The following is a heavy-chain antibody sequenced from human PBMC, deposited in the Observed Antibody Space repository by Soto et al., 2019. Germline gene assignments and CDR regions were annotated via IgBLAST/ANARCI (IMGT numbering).Heavy chain of an antibody. CDR1: GFTFSSYS. Sequence: GGSLRLSCAASGFTFSSYSMNWVRQAPGKGLEWVSYISSSSSTIYYADSEKGRFTISRDNAKNSLYLQMNSLRAEDTVVYYCARHPERIAEIGWFDPWGQGTLVTVSS. J-gene: IGHJ5*02. D-gene: IGHD6-13*01. CDR2: ISSSSSTI. CDR3: ARHPERIAEIGWFDP. V-gene: IGHV3-48*01.